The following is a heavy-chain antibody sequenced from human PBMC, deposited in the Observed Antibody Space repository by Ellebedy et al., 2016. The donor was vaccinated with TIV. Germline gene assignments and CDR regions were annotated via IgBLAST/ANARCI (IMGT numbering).Heavy chain of an antibody. Sequence: PGGSLRLSCAASGFNFNNYAIHWVRQAPGKGLEWVAVISYDGGNKYYAESVAGRFTISRDDSKNTRYLQMDSLRAEDTAVYYCARDISMVRGGLFYYYYGMDVWGQGTTVTVSS. CDR1: GFNFNNYA. D-gene: IGHD3-10*01. V-gene: IGHV3-30*01. CDR3: ARDISMVRGGLFYYYYGMDV. CDR2: ISYDGGNK. J-gene: IGHJ6*02.